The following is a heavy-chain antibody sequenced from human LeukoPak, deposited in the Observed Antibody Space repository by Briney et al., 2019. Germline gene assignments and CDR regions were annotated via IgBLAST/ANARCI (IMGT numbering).Heavy chain of an antibody. J-gene: IGHJ3*02. CDR3: ARQGYDILTGYIDAFDI. D-gene: IGHD3-9*01. Sequence: SETLSLTCTVSGGSISSYYWSWIGQPPGKGLEWIGYISYSGSTNYNPSLKSRVTISIDTSKNQFSLKLRSVTAADTAIYYCARQGYDILTGYIDAFDIWGQGTMVTVSS. CDR1: GGSISSYY. V-gene: IGHV4-59*08. CDR2: ISYSGST.